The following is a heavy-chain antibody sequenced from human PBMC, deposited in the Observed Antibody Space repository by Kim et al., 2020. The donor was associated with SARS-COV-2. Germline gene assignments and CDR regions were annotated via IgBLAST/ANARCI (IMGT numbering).Heavy chain of an antibody. V-gene: IGHV3-72*01. Sequence: GGSLRLSCGASGFTLSDYYINWVRQAPGKGLEWVGRTKNKANSYTTEYAASVRGRFTISRDDSKNSLYLQMNSLKTDDTAVYYCAREGASSGPDLERWGQGTLVTVSS. D-gene: IGHD3-22*01. CDR2: TKNKANSYTT. CDR1: GFTLSDYY. J-gene: IGHJ4*02. CDR3: AREGASSGPDLER.